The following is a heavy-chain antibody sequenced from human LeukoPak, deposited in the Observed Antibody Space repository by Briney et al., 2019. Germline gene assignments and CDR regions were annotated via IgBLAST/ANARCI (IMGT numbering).Heavy chain of an antibody. CDR2: ISGSGGST. CDR1: GFTFSSYA. D-gene: IGHD3-22*01. J-gene: IGHJ4*02. Sequence: GGSLRLSCAASGFTFSSYAMSWVRQAPGKGLEWVSAISGSGGSTYYADSVKGRFTISRDNSKNTLYLQMNSLRAEDTAVYYCARDRDSSGYYEYWGQGTLVTVSS. V-gene: IGHV3-23*01. CDR3: ARDRDSSGYYEY.